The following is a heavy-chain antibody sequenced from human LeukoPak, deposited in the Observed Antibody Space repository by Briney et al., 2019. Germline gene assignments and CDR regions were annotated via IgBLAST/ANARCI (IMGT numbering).Heavy chain of an antibody. CDR1: GGSVSSGSYY. Sequence: SETLSLTCTVSGGSVSSGSYYWSWIRQPPGKGLEWIGYIHYSGSTNYNPSLKSRVTISVDTSKNQFSLKLSSVTAADTAVYCCARGFYDSSGYYYDGYWGQGTLVTVSS. J-gene: IGHJ4*02. CDR3: ARGFYDSSGYYYDGY. V-gene: IGHV4-61*01. D-gene: IGHD3-22*01. CDR2: IHYSGST.